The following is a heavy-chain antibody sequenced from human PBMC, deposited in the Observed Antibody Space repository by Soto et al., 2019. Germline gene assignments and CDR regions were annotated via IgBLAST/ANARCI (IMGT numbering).Heavy chain of an antibody. J-gene: IGHJ4*02. CDR2: ISTSIDAT. CDR1: GFAFSNYA. D-gene: IGHD6-6*01. V-gene: IGHV3-23*01. Sequence: EVQLLESGGGLVQPGGSLRLSCAASGFAFSNYAMGWVRQAPGKGLEWVSSISTSIDATYYADSVKGRFTISRDDSKNTLYLQMTSLRAEDSAVYYCAKDRTVAARNFDYWGQGTQVTVSS. CDR3: AKDRTVAARNFDY.